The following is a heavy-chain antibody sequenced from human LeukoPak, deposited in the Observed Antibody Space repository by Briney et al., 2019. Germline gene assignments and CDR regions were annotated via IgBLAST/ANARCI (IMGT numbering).Heavy chain of an antibody. CDR2: ISAYNGNT. CDR1: GYTFTSYG. Sequence: GASVKVSCKASGYTFTSYGISWVRQAPGQGLEWMGWISAYNGNTNYAQKLQGRVTMTTDTSTSTAYMELRSLRSDDTAVYYCARVAARYSGYDWGSGGYFDYWGQGTLVTVSS. V-gene: IGHV1-18*01. J-gene: IGHJ4*02. D-gene: IGHD5-12*01. CDR3: ARVAARYSGYDWGSGGYFDY.